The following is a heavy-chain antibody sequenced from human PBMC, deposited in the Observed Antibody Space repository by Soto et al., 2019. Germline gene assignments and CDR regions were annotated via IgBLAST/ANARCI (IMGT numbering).Heavy chain of an antibody. J-gene: IGHJ4*02. V-gene: IGHV3-64D*08. Sequence: PGGSLRLSCSSSGFTCSSYAMHLVRQAPGKGLEYVSAISSNGGSTYYADSVKGRFTISRDNSKNTLYLQMSSLRAEDTAVYYCVKDSALVVVPAAIPYFDYWGQGTLVTVSS. CDR2: ISSNGGST. CDR1: GFTCSSYA. CDR3: VKDSALVVVPAAIPYFDY. D-gene: IGHD2-2*02.